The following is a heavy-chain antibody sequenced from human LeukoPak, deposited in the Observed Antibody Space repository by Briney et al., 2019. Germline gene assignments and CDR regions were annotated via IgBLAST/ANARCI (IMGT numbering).Heavy chain of an antibody. J-gene: IGHJ4*02. Sequence: QTGGSLRLSCAASAFSFDDYAMHWVRQAPGKGLEWVSLISWDGGSTYYADSVKGRFTISRDNSKNSLYLQMNSLRAEDTALYSCAKVRSYDNNGYYDYWGQGTLVTVSS. CDR2: ISWDGGST. D-gene: IGHD3-22*01. CDR1: AFSFDDYA. V-gene: IGHV3-43D*04. CDR3: AKVRSYDNNGYYDY.